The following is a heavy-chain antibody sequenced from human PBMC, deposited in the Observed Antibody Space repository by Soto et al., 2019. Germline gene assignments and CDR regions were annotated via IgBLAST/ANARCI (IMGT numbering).Heavy chain of an antibody. Sequence: GASVKVSCKASGYTFTSYGISWVRQAPGQGLEWMGWISAYNGNTSYAQKLQGRVTMTTDTSTSTAYMELRSLRSDDTAVYYCARDSQGYSCYDWAFGLVGIVDYWGQGTLVTVSS. V-gene: IGHV1-18*01. CDR3: ARDSQGYSCYDWAFGLVGIVDY. CDR2: ISAYNGNT. CDR1: GYTFTSYG. J-gene: IGHJ4*02. D-gene: IGHD5-12*01.